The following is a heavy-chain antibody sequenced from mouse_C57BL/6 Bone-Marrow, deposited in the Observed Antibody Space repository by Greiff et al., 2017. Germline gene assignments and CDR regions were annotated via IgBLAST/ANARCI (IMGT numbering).Heavy chain of an antibody. CDR1: GYAFSSSW. V-gene: IGHV1-82*01. J-gene: IGHJ2*01. Sequence: VQLQQSGPELVKPGASVKISCKASGYAFSSSWMNWVKQRPGKGLEWIGRIYPGDGDTNYNGKFKGKATLTADKSSSTAYMQLSSLTAEDSAVYFCARWEGQLRLRYYFDYWGQGTTLTVSS. D-gene: IGHD3-2*02. CDR2: IYPGDGDT. CDR3: ARWEGQLRLRYYFDY.